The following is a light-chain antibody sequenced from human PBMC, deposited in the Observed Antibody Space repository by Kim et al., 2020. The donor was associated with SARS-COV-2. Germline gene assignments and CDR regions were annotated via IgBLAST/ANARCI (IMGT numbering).Light chain of an antibody. CDR3: QQTNSTPRT. J-gene: IGKJ4*01. CDR2: AAS. CDR1: KDINTY. Sequence: ASVGDRVTITCRGSKDINTYLNWYQQKQGKAPNLLIYAASSLKGGVTSRFSGSGSGTNFTLTISSLQPEDYATYYCQQTNSTPRTFGGGTKVDIK. V-gene: IGKV1-39*01.